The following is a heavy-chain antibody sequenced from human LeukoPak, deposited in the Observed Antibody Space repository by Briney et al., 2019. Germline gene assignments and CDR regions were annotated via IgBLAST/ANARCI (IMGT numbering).Heavy chain of an antibody. Sequence: PGGSLRLSCAASGFTFSDYDMHWVRQATGKDLEWVSAIGTAGDTIYTGSVKGRFTISRENAKNSSYLQMNSLRAGDTAVYYCARVANERVGGVYYFDYWGQGTLVTVSS. CDR2: IGTAGDT. CDR3: ARVANERVGGVYYFDY. D-gene: IGHD1-1*01. J-gene: IGHJ4*02. CDR1: GFTFSDYD. V-gene: IGHV3-13*01.